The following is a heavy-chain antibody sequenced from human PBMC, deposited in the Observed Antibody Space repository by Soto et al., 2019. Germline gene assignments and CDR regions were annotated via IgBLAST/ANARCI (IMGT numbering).Heavy chain of an antibody. CDR1: GLSVSSSY. CDR2: LYSDGET. J-gene: IGHJ6*03. D-gene: IGHD3-9*01. Sequence: EVQLVESGGGLVKPGGSLRLSCAASGLSVSSSYMSWVRQAPGKGLEWISVLYSDGETYYVDSVKGRFTIARDTPTNTLHLQMNSLRAEDTAVYCCARNLDWLLYGVSDYFCMDVWGKGTAVIVS. CDR3: ARNLDWLLYGVSDYFCMDV. V-gene: IGHV3-66*01.